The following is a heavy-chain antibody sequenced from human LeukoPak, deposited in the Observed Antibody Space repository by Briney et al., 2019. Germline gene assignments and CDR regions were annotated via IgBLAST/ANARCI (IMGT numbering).Heavy chain of an antibody. CDR3: AREIRLGPYYYYGMDV. V-gene: IGHV3-9*01. CDR2: ISWNSGSI. Sequence: GRSLRLSCAASGFTFDDYAMHWVRQAPGKGLEWVSGISWNSGSIGYADSVKGRFTISRDNAKNSLYLQMNSLRAEDTAVYYCAREIRLGPYYYYGMDVWGKGTTVTVSS. D-gene: IGHD1-26*01. CDR1: GFTFDDYA. J-gene: IGHJ6*04.